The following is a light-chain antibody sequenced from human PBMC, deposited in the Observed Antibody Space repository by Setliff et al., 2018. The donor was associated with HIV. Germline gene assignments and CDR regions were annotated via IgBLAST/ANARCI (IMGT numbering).Light chain of an antibody. Sequence: QSALVQPPSVSGAPGQRVTISCSGSTSNIGHTTVSWYQLLQGGAPNLLIFGDNQRPSGVPARFSASKSDIDSSLVISGLQSDDEGDYYCAEWDVGLNLFVFGPGTKVTVL. CDR1: TSNIGHTT. V-gene: IGLV1-44*01. CDR3: AEWDVGLNLFV. CDR2: GDN. J-gene: IGLJ1*01.